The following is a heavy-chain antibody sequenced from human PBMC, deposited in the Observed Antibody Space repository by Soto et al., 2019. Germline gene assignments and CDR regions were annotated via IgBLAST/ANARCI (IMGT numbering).Heavy chain of an antibody. V-gene: IGHV3-30-3*01. J-gene: IGHJ4*02. Sequence: QVQLMESGGGVVQPGGSLRLSYATSGFTFSGYSMHWLRQAPGKGLEWVAVTSSDGGTKFYADSVKGRFTVSRDNSKNTLYLQMNSLRSDDTSVYSCAREVVLTKWYFDNWGQGILVTVSS. D-gene: IGHD2-21*01. CDR2: TSSDGGTK. CDR3: AREVVLTKWYFDN. CDR1: GFTFSGYS.